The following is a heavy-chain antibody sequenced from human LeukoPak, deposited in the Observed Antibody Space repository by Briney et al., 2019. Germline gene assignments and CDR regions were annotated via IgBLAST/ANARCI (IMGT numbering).Heavy chain of an antibody. V-gene: IGHV4-39*01. CDR1: GGSISSSNYY. CDR2: IYYSVSS. CDR3: ARLAQGSGTYGFDY. Sequence: PSETLSLTCAVSGGSISSSNYYWGWVRQPPGKGLEWIATIYYSVSSYYNPSLKRRVTISVDTSKNQFSLKLSSVTDADTAVYYCARLAQGSGTYGFDYWGQGTLVTVSS. D-gene: IGHD3-10*01. J-gene: IGHJ4*02.